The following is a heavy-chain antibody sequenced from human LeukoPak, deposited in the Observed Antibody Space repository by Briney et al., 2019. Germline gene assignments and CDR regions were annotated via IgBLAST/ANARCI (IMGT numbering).Heavy chain of an antibody. CDR1: GFTFSSYS. CDR3: ARGRGVLRFLEWLSDY. CDR2: ISSSSSYI. D-gene: IGHD3-3*01. V-gene: IGHV3-21*01. J-gene: IGHJ4*02. Sequence: GGSLRLSCAASGFTFSSYSMNWVRQAPGKGLEWVSSISSSSSYIYYADSVKGRFTISRDNAKNSLYLQMNSLRAEDTAVYYCARGRGVLRFLEWLSDYWGQGTLVTVSS.